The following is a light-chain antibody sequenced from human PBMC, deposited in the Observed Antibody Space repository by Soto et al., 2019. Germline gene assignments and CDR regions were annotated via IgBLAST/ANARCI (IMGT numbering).Light chain of an antibody. Sequence: QSVLTQPASVSGSPGQSITISCTGTSSDVGGYDYVSWYQLHPGKAPKLMVFEVSNRPSGVSYRFSGSKSGNTASLTISGLQAEDDSDYFCSSYSISTAYLFGTGTKV. CDR2: EVS. CDR1: SSDVGGYDY. V-gene: IGLV2-14*01. J-gene: IGLJ1*01. CDR3: SSYSISTAYL.